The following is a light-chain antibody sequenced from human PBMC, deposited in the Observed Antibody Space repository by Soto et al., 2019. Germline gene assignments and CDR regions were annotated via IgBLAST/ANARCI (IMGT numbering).Light chain of an antibody. CDR2: KAS. Sequence: DIQMTQSPSTLSGSVGDRVTITCRASQTISSWLAWYQQKPGKAPKLLIYKASTLKSGVPSRFSGSGSGTEFTLTISSLQPDDFATYYCQQYKSYWIAFGQGTRLEIK. CDR1: QTISSW. J-gene: IGKJ5*01. CDR3: QQYKSYWIA. V-gene: IGKV1-5*03.